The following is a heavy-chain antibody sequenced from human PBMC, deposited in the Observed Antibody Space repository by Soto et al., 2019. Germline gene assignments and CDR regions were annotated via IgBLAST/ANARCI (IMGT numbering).Heavy chain of an antibody. J-gene: IGHJ6*02. CDR3: ARDRVQMVDGLDV. CDR1: GFTFSNNG. D-gene: IGHD2-15*01. Sequence: QVQLAESGGGVVQPGRSLRLSCAASGFTFSNNGMHWVRQAPGKGLEWVAVIWYDGINKYYADSVKGRFIISRDNSKNTVYLQMNSLRAEETAVYYCARDRVQMVDGLDVWGQGTTVTVSS. CDR2: IWYDGINK. V-gene: IGHV3-33*01.